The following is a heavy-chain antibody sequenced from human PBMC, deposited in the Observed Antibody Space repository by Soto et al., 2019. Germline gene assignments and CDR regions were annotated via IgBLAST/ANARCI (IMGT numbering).Heavy chain of an antibody. D-gene: IGHD3-3*01. CDR2: IDTSGTKI. Sequence: QVQLVESGGDLVKPGGSLRLSCAASGYTFSDYYMSWIRQAPGKGLEWISYIDTSGTKIYYADSVKGRFTITRDNAKNSLYLEMNSLRDEVTAVYYCATHYDMWSGYLSPLDYWGQGTLVTVSS. CDR3: ATHYDMWSGYLSPLDY. V-gene: IGHV3-11*01. J-gene: IGHJ4*02. CDR1: GYTFSDYY.